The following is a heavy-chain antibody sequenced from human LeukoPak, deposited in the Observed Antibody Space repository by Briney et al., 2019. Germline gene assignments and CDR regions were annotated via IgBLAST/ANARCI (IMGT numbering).Heavy chain of an antibody. CDR2: SGSP. CDR1: GDSVSSAGYH. Sequence: SETLSLTCSVSGDSVSSAGYHWSWIRQAPGKGLEWIGHSGSPSYNPSLKSRVMISIDTSKNQFCLKVSTVTAADTAVYYCTTYYVGEGGRGHWGPGTLVTVSS. D-gene: IGHD2-21*01. J-gene: IGHJ4*02. CDR3: TTYYVGEGGRGH. V-gene: IGHV4-61*08.